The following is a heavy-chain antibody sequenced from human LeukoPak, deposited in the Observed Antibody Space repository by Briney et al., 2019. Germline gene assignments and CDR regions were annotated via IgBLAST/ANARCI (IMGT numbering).Heavy chain of an antibody. V-gene: IGHV1-46*01. Sequence: ASVKVSCKASGYTFTSYYMHWVRQAPGQGLEWMGIINPSGGTTSSAQKFQGRVTMTRDMSTSTVYMELSSLRSEDTAVYYCARVPEPNYDYVWGSYYDYYYMDVWGKGTTVTISS. CDR1: GYTFTSYY. D-gene: IGHD3-16*01. CDR3: ARVPEPNYDYVWGSYYDYYYMDV. J-gene: IGHJ6*03. CDR2: INPSGGTT.